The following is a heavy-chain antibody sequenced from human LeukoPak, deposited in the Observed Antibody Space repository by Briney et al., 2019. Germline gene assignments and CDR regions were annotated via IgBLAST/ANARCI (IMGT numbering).Heavy chain of an antibody. V-gene: IGHV3-48*03. D-gene: IGHD3-10*01. CDR2: ISSSGSTI. Sequence: GGSLRLSCAASGFTFSSYEMNWVRQAPGKGLEWVSYISSSGSTIYYADSVKGRFTISRDNAKNSLYLQMNSLRAEDTAVYYCARGVGNYYGSGSSNYWGQGTLVTVSS. J-gene: IGHJ4*02. CDR3: ARGVGNYYGSGSSNY. CDR1: GFTFSSYE.